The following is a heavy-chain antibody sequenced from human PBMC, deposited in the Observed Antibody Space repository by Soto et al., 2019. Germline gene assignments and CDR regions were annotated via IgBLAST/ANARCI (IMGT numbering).Heavy chain of an antibody. V-gene: IGHV3-30-3*01. CDR1: GFTFSSYA. J-gene: IGHJ4*02. Sequence: QVQLVESGGGVVQPGRSLRLSCAASGFTFSSYAMHWVRQAPGKGLEWVAVISYDGSNKYYADSVKGRFTISRDNSKNTLYLPMNSLKAEDTAVYYCARDWTYCYGSGSHIRYYFDYWGQGTLVTVSS. CDR2: ISYDGSNK. D-gene: IGHD3-10*01. CDR3: ARDWTYCYGSGSHIRYYFDY.